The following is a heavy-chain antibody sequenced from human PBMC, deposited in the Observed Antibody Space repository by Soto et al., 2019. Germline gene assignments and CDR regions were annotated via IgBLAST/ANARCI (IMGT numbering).Heavy chain of an antibody. CDR2: IWYDGSNK. Sequence: QVQLVESGGGVVQPGRSLRLSCAASGFTFSSYGMHWVRQAPGKGLEWVAVIWYDGSNKYYADSVKGRFTISRDNSKNTLYLQMNSLRAEDTAVYYCARDGILWFGELSRNSYGMDVLGQGTTVTVSS. CDR3: ARDGILWFGELSRNSYGMDV. V-gene: IGHV3-33*01. J-gene: IGHJ6*02. D-gene: IGHD3-10*01. CDR1: GFTFSSYG.